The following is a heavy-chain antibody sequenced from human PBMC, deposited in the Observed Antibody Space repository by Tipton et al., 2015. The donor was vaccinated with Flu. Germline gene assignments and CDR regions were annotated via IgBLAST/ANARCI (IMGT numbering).Heavy chain of an antibody. CDR3: ARDHDTDYFDY. D-gene: IGHD3-22*01. CDR1: GGSFSGYY. Sequence: TLSLTCAVYGGSFSGYYWSWIRQPPGKGLEWIGEINHSGSTNYNPSLKSRVTISVDTSKNQFSLKLSSVTAADTAVYYCARDHDTDYFDYWGQGTLVTVSP. J-gene: IGHJ4*02. CDR2: INHSGST. V-gene: IGHV4-34*01.